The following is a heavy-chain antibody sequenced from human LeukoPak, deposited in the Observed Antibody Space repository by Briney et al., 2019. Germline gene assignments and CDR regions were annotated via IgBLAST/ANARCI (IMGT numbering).Heavy chain of an antibody. CDR2: INHSGST. CDR3: ARGTGNWFDP. D-gene: IGHD1-1*01. J-gene: IGHJ5*02. V-gene: IGHV4-34*01. CDR1: GGSFSGYY. Sequence: SETLSLTCAVYGGSFSGYYWSWIRQPPGKGLEWIGEINHSGSTNYNPSLKSRVTISVDTSKNQFSLKLSSVTAAGTAVYYCARGTGNWFDPWGQGTLVTVSS.